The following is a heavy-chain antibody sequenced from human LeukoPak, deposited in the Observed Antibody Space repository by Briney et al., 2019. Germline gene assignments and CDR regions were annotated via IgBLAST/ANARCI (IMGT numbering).Heavy chain of an antibody. CDR3: AWIDCSGGTCYFAS. J-gene: IGHJ4*02. CDR1: GVTFIYAW. V-gene: IGHV3-15*01. CDR2: IKANPADGTT. Sequence: GGSLRLSCAASGVTFIYAWMSWVRQAPGKGLEWVGRIKANPADGTTAYGAPVKGRFTISRDDSQSMLYLQMDRLRTEDTAVYFCAWIDCSGGTCYFASWGRGTLVTVSS. D-gene: IGHD2-15*01.